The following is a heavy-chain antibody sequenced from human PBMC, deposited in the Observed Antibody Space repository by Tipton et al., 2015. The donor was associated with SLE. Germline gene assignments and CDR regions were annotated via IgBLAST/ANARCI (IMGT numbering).Heavy chain of an antibody. D-gene: IGHD6-6*01. J-gene: IGHJ6*03. CDR1: GGSISSPY. CDR2: IFYSGST. Sequence: TLSLTCTVSGGSISSPYWSWIRQPPGKGLGWIGYIFYSGSTYYNPPLKSRVTISVDTSKNQFSLKLSSVPAADPAVYYCARQEARHYYYYDMDVWGKGTTVTVSS. V-gene: IGHV4-59*08. CDR3: ARQEARHYYYYDMDV.